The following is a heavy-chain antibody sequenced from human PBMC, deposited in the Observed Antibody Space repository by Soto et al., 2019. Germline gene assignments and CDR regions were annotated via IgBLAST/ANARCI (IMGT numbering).Heavy chain of an antibody. CDR2: SSAYNGNT. V-gene: IGHV1-18*01. CDR3: ARSRRAARLWDAFDI. J-gene: IGHJ3*02. D-gene: IGHD6-6*01. CDR1: GYTFTSYG. Sequence: ASVKVSCKASGYTFTSYGISWVRQAPGQGLEWMGWSSAYNGNTNYAQKLQGRVTMTTDTSTSTAYMELRSLRSDDTAVYYCARSRRAARLWDAFDIWGQGTLGTVSS.